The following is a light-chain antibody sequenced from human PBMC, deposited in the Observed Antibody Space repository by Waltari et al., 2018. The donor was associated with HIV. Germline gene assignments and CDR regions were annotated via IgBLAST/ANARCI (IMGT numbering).Light chain of an antibody. V-gene: IGLV2-14*01. Sequence: QFALTQPASVSGSPGQSITISCSGPSSDICYYNYVSWYQQAPGKAPKPMIYEVSNRPARISNRFSGSKWCNTASLTISALEAEEEADYFCSSVANSVTLSVLFGGGTKLTVL. CDR1: SSDICYYNY. J-gene: IGLJ3*02. CDR2: EVS. CDR3: SSVANSVTLSVL.